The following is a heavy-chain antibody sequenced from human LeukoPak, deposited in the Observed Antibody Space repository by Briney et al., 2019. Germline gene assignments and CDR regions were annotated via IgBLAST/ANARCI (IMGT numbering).Heavy chain of an antibody. Sequence: GGSLRLSCAASGFTFSSYWMHWVRQAPGKGLVWVSRINSDGSSTSYADSVKGRFTISRDNAKNTLYLQMNSLRDEDTAVYYCAKGNAYSDYYMDVWGKGTTVTVSS. CDR1: GFTFSSYW. CDR2: INSDGSST. V-gene: IGHV3-74*01. D-gene: IGHD1-1*01. CDR3: AKGNAYSDYYMDV. J-gene: IGHJ6*03.